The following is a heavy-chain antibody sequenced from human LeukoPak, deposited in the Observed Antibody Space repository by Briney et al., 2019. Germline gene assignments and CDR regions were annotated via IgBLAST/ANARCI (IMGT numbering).Heavy chain of an antibody. CDR1: GYTFIGYY. J-gene: IGHJ5*02. D-gene: IGHD2-2*01. CDR2: INPNGGAK. V-gene: IGHV1-2*02. Sequence: GASVRVSCTASGYTFIGYYVHWVRQAPGQGLEWMGWINPNGGAKRYAQKFQGRVTMSRETSINTAYMELSGLKCDDTAAYYCAIDLGVVPIGWRPFDPWGQGTLVSVSS. CDR3: AIDLGVVPIGWRPFDP.